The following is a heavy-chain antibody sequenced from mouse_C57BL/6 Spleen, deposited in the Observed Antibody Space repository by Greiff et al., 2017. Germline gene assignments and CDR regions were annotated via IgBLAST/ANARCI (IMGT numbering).Heavy chain of an antibody. J-gene: IGHJ2*01. CDR3: TTATAQATLFDY. V-gene: IGHV14-1*01. CDR1: GFNIKDYY. Sequence: EVQLQQSGAELVRPGASVKLSCTASGFNIKDYYMHWVKQRPEQGLEWIGRIDPEDGDTEYAPKFQGKATMTAYTSSNTAYLQLSSLTSEDTAVYYCTTATAQATLFDYWGQGTTLTVSS. D-gene: IGHD3-2*02. CDR2: IDPEDGDT.